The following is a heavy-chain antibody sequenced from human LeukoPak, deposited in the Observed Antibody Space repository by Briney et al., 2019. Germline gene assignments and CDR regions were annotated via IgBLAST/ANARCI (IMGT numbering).Heavy chain of an antibody. CDR1: GGSINAYY. J-gene: IGHJ3*02. CDR2: VRDNGEN. CDR3: ARQPANTAAFDI. V-gene: IGHV4-59*08. Sequence: SETLSLTCTVSGGSINAYYWSWIRQPPGKGLEWIAYVRDNGENNYNPSLKSRVAISVDTANNQISLRLNFVTAADPAIYYCARQPANTAAFDIWGRGTMVTVSS. D-gene: IGHD5-18*01.